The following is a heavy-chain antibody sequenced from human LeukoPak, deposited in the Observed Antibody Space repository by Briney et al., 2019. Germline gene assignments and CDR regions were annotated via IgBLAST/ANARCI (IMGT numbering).Heavy chain of an antibody. CDR2: IYYSGST. Sequence: IPSETLSLTCTVSGGSISSYYWSWTRQPPGKGLEWIGYIYYSGSTNYNPSLKSRVTISVDTSKNQFSLKLSSVTAADTAVYYCARDQGGYRHRFDPWGQGTLVTVSS. D-gene: IGHD3-22*01. J-gene: IGHJ5*02. CDR1: GGSISSYY. CDR3: ARDQGGYRHRFDP. V-gene: IGHV4-59*01.